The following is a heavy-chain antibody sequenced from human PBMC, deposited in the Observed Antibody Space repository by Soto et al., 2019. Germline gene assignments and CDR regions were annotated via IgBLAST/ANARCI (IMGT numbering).Heavy chain of an antibody. CDR3: ATSSPLGPAGHEYFRQ. Sequence: LRLSCAASAFTFSNYAMSWVRQAPGKGLEWVSALTASGGSTYSADSVKGRFTISRDNSKNTLFLQLSSLPVADTAVYYCATSSPLGPAGHEYFRQWGKGTLVTFSS. V-gene: IGHV3-23*01. J-gene: IGHJ1*01. CDR1: AFTFSNYA. D-gene: IGHD2-2*01. CDR2: LTASGGST.